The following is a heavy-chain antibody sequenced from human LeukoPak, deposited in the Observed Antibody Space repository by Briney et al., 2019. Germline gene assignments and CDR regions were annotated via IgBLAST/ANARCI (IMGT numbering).Heavy chain of an antibody. J-gene: IGHJ3*02. Sequence: ASVKVSCKASGYTFTSYGISGVRQAPAQGLEWMGWISAYNGNTNYAQKLQGRVTMTTDTSTSTAYMELRSLRSDDTAVYYCARSSRKAPYDAFDIWGQGTMVTVSS. V-gene: IGHV1-18*01. CDR1: GYTFTSYG. CDR2: ISAYNGNT. CDR3: ARSSRKAPYDAFDI.